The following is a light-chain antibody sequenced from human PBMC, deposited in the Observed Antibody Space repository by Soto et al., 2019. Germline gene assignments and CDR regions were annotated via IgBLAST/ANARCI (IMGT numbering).Light chain of an antibody. CDR1: QSVTSK. CDR3: QQYNNCPPIT. Sequence: EIVMTQSPATLSLSPGERATLSCRASQSVTSKLAWHQQKPGQAPRLLIYDTSTRPTGTPARFIGSGSGTEFTLTITSLQSEDFAVYYCQQYNNCPPITFGQGTRLEIK. J-gene: IGKJ5*01. V-gene: IGKV3-15*01. CDR2: DTS.